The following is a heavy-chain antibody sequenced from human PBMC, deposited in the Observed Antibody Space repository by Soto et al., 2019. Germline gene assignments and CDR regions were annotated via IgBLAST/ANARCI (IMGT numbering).Heavy chain of an antibody. D-gene: IGHD1-1*01. CDR2: ISAHNGNT. V-gene: IGHV1-18*01. J-gene: IGHJ4*02. CDR1: GYTFTSYG. Sequence: QVHLVQSGAEVKKPGASVKVSCKGSGYTFTSYGITWVRQAPGQGLEWMGWISAHNGNTDYAQKLQGRVTVTRDTARSTAYTELGSLRSDDTAVYYCARGRYGDYWGQGALVTVSS. CDR3: ARGRYGDY.